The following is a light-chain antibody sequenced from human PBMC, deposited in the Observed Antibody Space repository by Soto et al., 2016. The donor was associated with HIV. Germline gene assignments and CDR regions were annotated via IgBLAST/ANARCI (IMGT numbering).Light chain of an antibody. J-gene: IGLJ2*01. V-gene: IGLV3-21*03. Sequence: SYMLTQPPSVSAAPGKTARITCGGSNIGSESVHWYQQKPGQAPVVVVCDNSDRPSGIPERFSGSRFGNMATLTISRVEAGDEADYYRQLWDSNTDHVVFGGGTKLTVL. CDR2: DNS. CDR1: NIGSES. CDR3: QLWDSNTDHVV.